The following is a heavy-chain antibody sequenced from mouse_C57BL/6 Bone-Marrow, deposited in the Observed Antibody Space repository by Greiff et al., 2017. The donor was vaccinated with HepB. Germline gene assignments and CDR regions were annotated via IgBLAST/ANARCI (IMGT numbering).Heavy chain of an antibody. CDR1: GYTFTSYW. CDR3: ARSSVFYYYGSSHWYFDV. D-gene: IGHD1-1*01. J-gene: IGHJ1*03. CDR2: INPNSGST. Sequence: VQLQQPGAELVKPGASVKLSCKASGYTFTSYWMHWVKQRPGQGLEWIGMINPNSGSTNYNEKFKSKATLTVDKSSSTAYMQLSSLTSEDSAVYYCARSSVFYYYGSSHWYFDVWGTGTTVTVSS. V-gene: IGHV1-64*01.